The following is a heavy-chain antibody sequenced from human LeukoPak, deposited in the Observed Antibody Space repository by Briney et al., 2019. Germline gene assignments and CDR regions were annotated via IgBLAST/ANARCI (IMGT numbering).Heavy chain of an antibody. J-gene: IGHJ3*02. CDR3: ARGHSSSRSDAFDI. V-gene: IGHV3-66*01. D-gene: IGHD6-13*01. CDR2: IYSGGST. CDR1: GFTVSSNY. Sequence: EPGGSLRLSCAASGFTVSSNYMSWVRQAPGKGLEWVSVIYSGGSTYYADSVKGRFTISRDNSKNTLYLQMNSLRAEDTAVYYCARGHSSSRSDAFDIWGQGTMVTVSS.